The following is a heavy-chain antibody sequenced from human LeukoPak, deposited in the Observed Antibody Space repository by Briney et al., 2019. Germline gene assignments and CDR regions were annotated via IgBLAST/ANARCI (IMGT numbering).Heavy chain of an antibody. CDR1: GGSLSSYY. Sequence: SETLSLTCTVSGGSLSSYYWSWLRQPPGKGLEWIGEINHSGSTNYNPSLKSRVTISVDTSKNQFSLKLSSVTAADTAVYYCARGLGGPYFDYWGQGTLVTVSS. V-gene: IGHV4-34*01. J-gene: IGHJ4*02. CDR3: ARGLGGPYFDY. CDR2: INHSGST.